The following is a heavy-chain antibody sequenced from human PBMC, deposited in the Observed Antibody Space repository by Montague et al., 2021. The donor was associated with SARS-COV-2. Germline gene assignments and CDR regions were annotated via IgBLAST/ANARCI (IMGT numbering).Heavy chain of an antibody. Sequence: SETLSLTCTVSGGSISSRFWSWIRQPPGKGLEWIAYINYVGGSNXNPSLKSRVNVSVETSKNQFSLKLTSLIAADTAVYYCARATSVRGAVSWFDPWGQGILVSVSS. D-gene: IGHD3-10*02. CDR1: GGSISSRF. CDR3: ARATSVRGAVSWFDP. CDR2: INYVGGS. J-gene: IGHJ5*02. V-gene: IGHV4-59*11.